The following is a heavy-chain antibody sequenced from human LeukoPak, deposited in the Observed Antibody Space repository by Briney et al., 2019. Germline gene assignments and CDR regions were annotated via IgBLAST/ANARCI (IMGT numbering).Heavy chain of an antibody. D-gene: IGHD1-26*01. CDR3: ARRELAGSTAYFDY. Sequence: ASVKVSCKASGYTFTSYGISWVRQAPGQGLEWMGWISAYNGNTNYAQKLQGRVTMTRDTSTSTVYMELSSLRSEDTAVYYCARRELAGSTAYFDYRGQGTLVTVSS. CDR2: ISAYNGNT. J-gene: IGHJ4*02. V-gene: IGHV1-18*01. CDR1: GYTFTSYG.